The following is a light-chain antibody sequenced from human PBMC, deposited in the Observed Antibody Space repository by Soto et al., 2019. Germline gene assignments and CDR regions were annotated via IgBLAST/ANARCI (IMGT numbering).Light chain of an antibody. J-gene: IGLJ3*02. V-gene: IGLV2-23*02. CDR1: SSAVGSHNL. CDR3: CSDASSITGV. Sequence: QSVLTQPASVSGSPGQSITISCSGTSSAVGSHNLVSWYQQHPGKAPKLMIYEVTKRPSGVSNRFSGSKSGNTASLTISGLQAEDEADYYCCSDASSITGVFGGGTQLTVL. CDR2: EVT.